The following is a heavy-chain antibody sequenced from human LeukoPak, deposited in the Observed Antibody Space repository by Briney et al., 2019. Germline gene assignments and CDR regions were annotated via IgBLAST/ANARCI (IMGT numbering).Heavy chain of an antibody. J-gene: IGHJ4*02. CDR1: GGSISSSSYY. Sequence: SETLSLTCTVSGGSISSSSYYWGWIRQPPGKGLEWIGSIYYSGSTYYNPSLKSRVTISVDTSKNQFSLKLSSVTAADTAVYYCASPNCTNGVCSFDYWGQGTLVTVSS. CDR3: ASPNCTNGVCSFDY. CDR2: IYYSGST. D-gene: IGHD2-8*01. V-gene: IGHV4-39*01.